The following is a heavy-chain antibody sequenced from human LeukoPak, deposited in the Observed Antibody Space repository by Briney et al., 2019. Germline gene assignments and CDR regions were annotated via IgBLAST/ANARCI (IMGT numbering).Heavy chain of an antibody. CDR2: INPDGSTT. CDR3: ARVLSGSWDWFDP. CDR1: GFTFSRYW. Sequence: GGSLRLSRAASGFTFSRYWIHWVRQAPGKGLEWVSRINPDGSTTTYADSVKGRFTISRDNAKNTVYLQMNSLRAEETAVYYCARVLSGSWDWFDPWGQGTLVTVSS. J-gene: IGHJ5*02. V-gene: IGHV3-74*01. D-gene: IGHD3-22*01.